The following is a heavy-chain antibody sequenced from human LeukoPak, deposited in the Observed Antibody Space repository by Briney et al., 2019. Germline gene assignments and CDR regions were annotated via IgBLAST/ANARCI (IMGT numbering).Heavy chain of an antibody. D-gene: IGHD3-16*01. Sequence: SETLSLTCAVYGGSFSGYYWSWIRQPPGKGLEWIGEINHSGSTNYNPSLKSRVTISVDTSKNQFSLKLSSVTAADTAVYYCARVTPGGSHALDYWGQGTLVTVSS. V-gene: IGHV4-34*01. CDR1: GGSFSGYY. J-gene: IGHJ4*02. CDR2: INHSGST. CDR3: ARVTPGGSHALDY.